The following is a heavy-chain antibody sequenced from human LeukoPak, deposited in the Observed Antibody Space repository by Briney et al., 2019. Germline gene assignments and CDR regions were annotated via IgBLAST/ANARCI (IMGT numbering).Heavy chain of an antibody. CDR3: AXVGVLEYYYDSSGYFQPDY. Sequence: PGGSLRLSCAASGFTFSNAWMSWVRQAPGKGLEWVGRIKSKTDGGTTDYAAPVKGRFTISRDDSKNTLYLQMNSLRAADTAVXYCAXVGVLEYYYDSSGYFQPDYWGQGTLVTVSS. V-gene: IGHV3-15*01. CDR2: IKSKTDGGTT. CDR1: GFTFSNAW. D-gene: IGHD3-22*01. J-gene: IGHJ4*02.